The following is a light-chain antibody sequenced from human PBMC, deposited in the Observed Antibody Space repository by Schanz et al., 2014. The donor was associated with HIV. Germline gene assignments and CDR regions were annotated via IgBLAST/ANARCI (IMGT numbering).Light chain of an antibody. V-gene: IGLV4-69*02. J-gene: IGLJ2*01. Sequence: QPVLTQSPSASASLGASVKLTCTLSSGHSTYVIAWHQQQPEKGPRYLMKVNSDGSHNKGDGIPDRFSGSSSGAERYLTISSLQSEDEADYYCQTWGTGIQVFGGGTKVTVL. CDR3: QTWGTGIQV. CDR2: VNSDGSH. CDR1: SGHSTYV.